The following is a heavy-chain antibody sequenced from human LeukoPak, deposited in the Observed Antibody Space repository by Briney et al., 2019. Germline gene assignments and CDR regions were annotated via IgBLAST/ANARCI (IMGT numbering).Heavy chain of an antibody. CDR1: GGSISSSSYY. V-gene: IGHV4-39*07. CDR2: IYYSGST. D-gene: IGHD3-10*01. CDR3: ARHSGFITMVRGVKNWFDP. Sequence: SETLSLTCTVSGGSISSSSYYWGWIRQPPGKGLEWIGSIYYSGSTYYNPSLKSRVTISVDTSKNQFSLKLSSVTAADTAVYYCARHSGFITMVRGVKNWFDPWGQGTLVTVSS. J-gene: IGHJ5*02.